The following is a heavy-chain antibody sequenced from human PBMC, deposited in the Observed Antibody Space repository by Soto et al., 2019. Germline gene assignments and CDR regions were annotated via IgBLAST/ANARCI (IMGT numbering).Heavy chain of an antibody. V-gene: IGHV5-51*07. Sequence: EVQLVQSGAEVKTPGESLKISCKASGYIFTTYWIAWVHQMPGKGLEWIGIINPTDSDTRYSPSFQGQVTISADKSISTTYLQWSSLKASDTAIYYCARQWNFDYWGQGTLVTVSS. CDR2: INPTDSDT. D-gene: IGHD5-12*01. J-gene: IGHJ4*02. CDR3: ARQWNFDY. CDR1: GYIFTTYW.